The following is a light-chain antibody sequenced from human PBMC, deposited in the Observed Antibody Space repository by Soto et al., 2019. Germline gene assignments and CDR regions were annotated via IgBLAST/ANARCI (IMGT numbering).Light chain of an antibody. CDR1: QSVSSN. Sequence: EIVMTQSPAPLSVSPGERATLSCRASQSVSSNLAWYQQKPGQAPRLLIYGASTRATGIPARFSGSGSGTEFTLTISSLQSEDFAVYYCQQYNNWPPTLGQGTKVDIK. J-gene: IGKJ1*01. V-gene: IGKV3-15*01. CDR3: QQYNNWPPT. CDR2: GAS.